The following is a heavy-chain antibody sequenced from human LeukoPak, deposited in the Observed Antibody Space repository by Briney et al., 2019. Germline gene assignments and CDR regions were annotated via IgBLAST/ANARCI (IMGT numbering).Heavy chain of an antibody. V-gene: IGHV3-21*01. Sequence: PGRSLRLSCAASGFTFSSYSMNWVRQAPGKGLEWVSSISSSSSYIYYADSVKGRFTISRDNAKNSLYLQMNSLRAEDTAVYYCAREMATIIGDFDYWGQGTLVTVSS. J-gene: IGHJ4*02. CDR3: AREMATIIGDFDY. D-gene: IGHD5-24*01. CDR2: ISSSSSYI. CDR1: GFTFSSYS.